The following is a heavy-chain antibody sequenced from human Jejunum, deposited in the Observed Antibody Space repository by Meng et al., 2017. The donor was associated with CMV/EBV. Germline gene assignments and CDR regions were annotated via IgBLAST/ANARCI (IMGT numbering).Heavy chain of an antibody. CDR3: ARERALNFDY. Sequence: QLQLQESGSGLVRPSETLSLTCAVSGDSISGGAYYWSWIRQSPGKGLEWIAYMSHSGSTNANPSLKSRVTISLDKSKNQFSLKLTSATAADTAVYYCARERALNFDYWGQGILVTDSS. CDR2: MSHSGST. J-gene: IGHJ4*02. V-gene: IGHV4-30-2*06. CDR1: GDSISGGAYY.